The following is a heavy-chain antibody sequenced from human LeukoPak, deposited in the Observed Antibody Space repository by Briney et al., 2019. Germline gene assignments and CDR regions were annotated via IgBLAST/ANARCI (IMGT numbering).Heavy chain of an antibody. CDR2: FDPEDGET. D-gene: IGHD2-8*01. CDR1: GYTLTELS. J-gene: IGHJ4*02. CDR3: ATAGVYCTNGVCQYYFDY. Sequence: ASVKVSCKVSGYTLTELSMHWVRQAPGKGLEWMGGFDPEDGETIYAQKFQGRATMTEDTSTDTAYMELSSLRSEDTAVYYCATAGVYCTNGVCQYYFDYWGQGTLVTVSS. V-gene: IGHV1-24*01.